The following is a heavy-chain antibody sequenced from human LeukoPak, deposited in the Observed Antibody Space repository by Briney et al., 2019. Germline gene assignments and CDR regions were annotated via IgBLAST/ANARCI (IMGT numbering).Heavy chain of an antibody. CDR3: ARDRRISFIPSNWFDP. CDR1: GGSISSYY. J-gene: IGHJ5*02. D-gene: IGHD2-15*01. V-gene: IGHV4-59*01. CDR2: IYYSGST. Sequence: SETLSLTCTVSGGSISSYYWSWIRQPPGKGLEWIGYIYYSGSTNYNPPLKSRVTISVDTSKNQFSLKLSSVTAADTAVYYCARDRRISFIPSNWFDPWGQGTLVTVSS.